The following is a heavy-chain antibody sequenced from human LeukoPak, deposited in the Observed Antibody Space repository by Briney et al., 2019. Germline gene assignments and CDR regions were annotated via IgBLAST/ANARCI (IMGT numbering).Heavy chain of an antibody. J-gene: IGHJ4*02. CDR3: ALGLDGSGSYYYFDY. D-gene: IGHD3-10*01. V-gene: IGHV1-69*04. CDR2: IIPILGIA. CDR1: GGTFSSYA. Sequence: SVKVSCKASGGTFSSYAISWVRQAPGQGLEWTGRIIPILGIANYAQKFQGRVTITADKSTSTAYMELSSLRSEDTAVYYCALGLDGSGSYYYFDYWGQGTLVTVSS.